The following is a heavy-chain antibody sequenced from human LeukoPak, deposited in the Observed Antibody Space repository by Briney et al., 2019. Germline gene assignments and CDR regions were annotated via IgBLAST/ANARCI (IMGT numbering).Heavy chain of an antibody. CDR3: AIGPVEMATT. CDR2: IYNSGST. J-gene: IGHJ5*02. D-gene: IGHD5-24*01. Sequence: SETLSLTCTVSGASISSSSHSWGWIRQPPGKGLEWIGSIYNSGSTYYNPSLKSRVTISVDTSKNQFSLKVSSVTAADTAVYYCAIGPVEMATTWGQGTLVTVSS. V-gene: IGHV4-39*07. CDR1: GASISSSSHS.